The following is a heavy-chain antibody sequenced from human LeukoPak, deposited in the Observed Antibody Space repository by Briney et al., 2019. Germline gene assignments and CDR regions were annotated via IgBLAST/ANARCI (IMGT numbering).Heavy chain of an antibody. Sequence: GGSLRLSCAASGFSFSDFFFSWIRQAPGKGLEWVSYISTSGTTIYYADSVKGRFTISRDNAKNSLYLQMNSLRAEDTAVYYCARVTDYYDSGAYYRPIDYWGQGTLVTVTS. J-gene: IGHJ4*02. CDR2: ISTSGTTI. CDR3: ARVTDYYDSGAYYRPIDY. V-gene: IGHV3-11*01. D-gene: IGHD3-22*01. CDR1: GFSFSDFF.